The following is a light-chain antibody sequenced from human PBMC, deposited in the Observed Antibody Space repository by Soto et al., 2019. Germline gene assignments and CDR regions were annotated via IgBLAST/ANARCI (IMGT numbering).Light chain of an antibody. CDR1: QSVSSN. Sequence: EIVMTQSPATLSMSPGERATLSCRASQSVSSNLAWYQQNPGQAPRLLIYGASTRATGIPARFSGSGSGTEFTLTISSLQSEDFAVYYCQQYNNWPLTFGGGTKVEIK. CDR3: QQYNNWPLT. V-gene: IGKV3-15*01. CDR2: GAS. J-gene: IGKJ4*01.